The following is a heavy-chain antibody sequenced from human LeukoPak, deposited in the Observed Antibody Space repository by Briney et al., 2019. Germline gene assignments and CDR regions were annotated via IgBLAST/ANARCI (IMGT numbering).Heavy chain of an antibody. D-gene: IGHD6-19*01. V-gene: IGHV4-59*01. CDR1: GGSISSYY. CDR3: ARAGIAVAGSRYYFDY. CDR2: IYYSGST. Sequence: SETLSLTCTVSGGSISSYYWSWIRQPPGKGRECIGYIYYSGSTNYNPSLKSRVTISLDTSKNQFSLKLSSVTAADTAVYYCARAGIAVAGSRYYFDYWGQGTLVTVSS. J-gene: IGHJ4*02.